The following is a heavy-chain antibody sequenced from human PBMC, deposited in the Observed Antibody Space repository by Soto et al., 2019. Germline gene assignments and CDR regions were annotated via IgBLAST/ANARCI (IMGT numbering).Heavy chain of an antibody. Sequence: PSETLSLTCTVSVGSVSSGDYYWSWIRQSPGKGLECIGYIYYSGITYYNPSLKSRVTMSVDTSKNQFSLQLSSVTAADTPAYYCAREPSGRGYCPGPGGDSWGQGTLVTVS. CDR1: VGSVSSGDYY. V-gene: IGHV4-30-4*01. D-gene: IGHD2-15*01. CDR2: IYYSGIT. CDR3: AREPSGRGYCPGPGGDS. J-gene: IGHJ4*02.